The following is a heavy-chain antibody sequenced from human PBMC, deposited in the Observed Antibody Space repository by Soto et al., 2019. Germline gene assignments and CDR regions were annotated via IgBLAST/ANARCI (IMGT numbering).Heavy chain of an antibody. CDR2: INHSGST. Sequence: PXETLSLTCAVDGWSFSGYYWSWIRQPPGKGLDWIGEINHSGSTNYNPSLKSRVTISVDTSKNQFSLKLSSVTAADTAVYYCARGGYYYDSSGYYWIYYFDYWGQGTLVTVSS. D-gene: IGHD3-22*01. J-gene: IGHJ4*02. CDR3: ARGGYYYDSSGYYWIYYFDY. V-gene: IGHV4-34*01. CDR1: GWSFSGYY.